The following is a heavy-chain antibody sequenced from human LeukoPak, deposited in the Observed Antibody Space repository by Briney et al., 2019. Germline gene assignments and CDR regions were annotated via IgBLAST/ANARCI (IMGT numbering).Heavy chain of an antibody. CDR2: IYYSGTT. CDR1: GDSISNYY. D-gene: IGHD2-2*02. CDR3: ARALYGGFDY. V-gene: IGHV4-59*01. J-gene: IGHJ4*02. Sequence: SETLSLTCTVSGDSISNYYWSWVRQPPGKGLEWIGNIYYSGTTSYNPSLKSRVTISVDTSKNQFSLKLSSVTAADTAVHYCARALYGGFDYWGQGTLVTVSS.